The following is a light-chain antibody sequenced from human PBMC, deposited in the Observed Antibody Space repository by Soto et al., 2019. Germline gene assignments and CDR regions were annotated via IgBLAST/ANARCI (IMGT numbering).Light chain of an antibody. J-gene: IGKJ4*01. CDR1: LNVTGRF. Sequence: IVLTQSPGTLSLSPGESATLSCRASLNVTGRFLAWFHHKPGHSPRLLLYGASRRATGIPERFSGDGSGTDFTLTISGLEPDDFAIYYCQQYADSSPTFGGGTKVEIK. CDR2: GAS. V-gene: IGKV3-20*01. CDR3: QQYADSSPT.